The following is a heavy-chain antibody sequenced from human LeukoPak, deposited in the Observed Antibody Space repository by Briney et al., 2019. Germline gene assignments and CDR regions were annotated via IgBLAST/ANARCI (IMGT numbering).Heavy chain of an antibody. J-gene: IGHJ4*02. CDR3: AREQLGDY. CDR1: GGTFSSYA. CDR2: IIPIFGTA. V-gene: IGHV1-69*05. D-gene: IGHD6-6*01. Sequence: SVKVSCKASGGTFSSYAISWVRQAPGQGLEWMGGIIPIFGTANYAQKLQGRVTMTTDTSTSTAYMELRSLRSDDTAVYYCAREQLGDYWGQGTLVTVSS.